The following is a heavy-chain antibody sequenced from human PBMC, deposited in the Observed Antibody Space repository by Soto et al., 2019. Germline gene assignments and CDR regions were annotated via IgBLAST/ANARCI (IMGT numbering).Heavy chain of an antibody. D-gene: IGHD3-22*01. CDR2: IWYDGSNI. J-gene: IGHJ4*02. CDR3: ARGVFYYYGSSGYSPDY. V-gene: IGHV3-33*01. CDR1: GFTFGRYG. Sequence: GGSLRLSCAASGFTFGRYGMHWVRQAPGRGLEWVAVIWYDGSNIYYADSVKGRFTISRDNSKDTLDLQMSSLRAEDTAVYYCARGVFYYYGSSGYSPDYWGQGTLVTVSS.